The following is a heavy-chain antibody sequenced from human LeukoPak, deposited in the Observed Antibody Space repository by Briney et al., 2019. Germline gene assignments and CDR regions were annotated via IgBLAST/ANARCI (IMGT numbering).Heavy chain of an antibody. J-gene: IGHJ4*02. CDR1: GGTFSSYA. V-gene: IGHV1-69*05. CDR3: ARDQYCSSTSCYMSADY. D-gene: IGHD2-2*02. CDR2: IIPIFGTA. Sequence: SVKVSCKASGGTFSSYAISWVRQAPGQGLEWMGGIIPIFGTANYAQKLQGRVTMTTDTSTSTAYMELRSLRSDDTAAYYCARDQYCSSTSCYMSADYWGQGTLVTVSS.